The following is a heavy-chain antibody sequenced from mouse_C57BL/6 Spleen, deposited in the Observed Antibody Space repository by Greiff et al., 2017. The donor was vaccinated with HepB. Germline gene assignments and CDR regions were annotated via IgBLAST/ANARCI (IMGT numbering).Heavy chain of an antibody. CDR3: ARSGSGYPFDY. V-gene: IGHV1-69*01. D-gene: IGHD3-2*02. Sequence: QVQLQQPGAELVMPGASVKLSCKASGYTFTSYWMHWVKQRPGQGLEWIGEIDPSDSYTNYNQKFKGKSTLTVDKSSSTAYMQLSSLTSEDSAVYYCARSGSGYPFDYWGQGTTLTVSS. J-gene: IGHJ2*01. CDR1: GYTFTSYW. CDR2: IDPSDSYT.